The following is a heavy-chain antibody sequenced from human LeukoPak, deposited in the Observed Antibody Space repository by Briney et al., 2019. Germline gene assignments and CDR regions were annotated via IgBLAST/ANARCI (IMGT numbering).Heavy chain of an antibody. D-gene: IGHD2-15*01. CDR3: ASRYCSGGSCYFEY. J-gene: IGHJ4*02. V-gene: IGHV1-8*01. Sequence: GASVKVSCKASGYTFTSYDINWVRQATGQGLEWMGWMNPNSGNTGYAQKFQGRVTMTRNTSISTAYMELSSLRSEDTAVYYCASRYCSGGSCYFEYWGQGSLVTVSS. CDR1: GYTFTSYD. CDR2: MNPNSGNT.